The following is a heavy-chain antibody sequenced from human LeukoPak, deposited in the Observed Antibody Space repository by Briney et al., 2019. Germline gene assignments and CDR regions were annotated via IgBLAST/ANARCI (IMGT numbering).Heavy chain of an antibody. CDR3: ARVGDQYSYGLYFDY. Sequence: GGSLRLSCAASGFTFSSYAMHWVRQAPGKGLEWVAVISYDGSNKCYADSVKGRFTISRDNSKNTLYLQMNSLRAEDTAVYYCARVGDQYSYGLYFDYWGQGTLVTVSS. D-gene: IGHD5-18*01. CDR2: ISYDGSNK. CDR1: GFTFSSYA. J-gene: IGHJ4*02. V-gene: IGHV3-30-3*01.